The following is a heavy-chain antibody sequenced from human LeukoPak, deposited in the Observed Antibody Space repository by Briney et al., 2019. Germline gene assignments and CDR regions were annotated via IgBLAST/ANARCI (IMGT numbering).Heavy chain of an antibody. V-gene: IGHV4-4*02. J-gene: IGHJ5*02. Sequence: SETLSLTCAVSGGSISSSNWWGWVRQPPGKGLEWIGEIYHSGSTNYNPSLKSRVTISVDKSKNQFSLKLSSVTAADTAVYYCATRRMVRGVIPWFDPWGQGTLVTVSS. CDR2: IYHSGST. CDR1: GGSISSSNW. CDR3: ATRRMVRGVIPWFDP. D-gene: IGHD3-10*01.